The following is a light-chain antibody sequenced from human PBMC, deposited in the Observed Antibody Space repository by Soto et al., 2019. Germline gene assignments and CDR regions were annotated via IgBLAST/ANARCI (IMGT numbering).Light chain of an antibody. Sequence: HSVLPKPPSSSGFPGQSVTISCTGTSSDVGGYNYVSWYQQHPGKAPKLMIYEVSKRPSGVPDRFSGSKSGNTASLTVSGLQAEDEADYYCTSYAGSNNFFYVFGTGTKATVL. CDR2: EVS. CDR1: SSDVGGYNY. V-gene: IGLV2-8*01. CDR3: TSYAGSNNFFYV. J-gene: IGLJ1*01.